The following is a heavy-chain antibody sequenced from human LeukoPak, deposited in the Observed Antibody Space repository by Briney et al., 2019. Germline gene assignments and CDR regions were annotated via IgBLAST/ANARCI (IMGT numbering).Heavy chain of an antibody. CDR2: RCDDGRD. D-gene: IGHD2-2*01. CDR1: GVSISTQS. J-gene: IGHJ1*01. CDR3: ARTTRVAPAGRAEYFED. Sequence: PSETLSLTCSVSGVSISTQSWSWIRQSPGKGLEWVGYRCDDGRDLYNPSLRRRVTISVDAPQKQFSLSLRSVTAADTAMYYCARTTRVAPAGRAEYFEDWGQGTLVIVSS. V-gene: IGHV4-59*03.